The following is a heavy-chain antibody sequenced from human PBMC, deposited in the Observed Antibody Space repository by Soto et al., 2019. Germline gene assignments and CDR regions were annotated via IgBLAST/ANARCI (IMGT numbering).Heavy chain of an antibody. D-gene: IGHD3-9*01. Sequence: SLRLSCAASGFTFSSYAMHWVRQAPGKGLEWVAVISYDGSNKYYADSVKGRFTISRDNSKNTLYLQMNSLRAEDTAVYYCARDIFQYFEPQYYSTYGMDVWGQGTTVTVSS. J-gene: IGHJ6*02. CDR2: ISYDGSNK. CDR1: GFTFSSYA. CDR3: ARDIFQYFEPQYYSTYGMDV. V-gene: IGHV3-30-3*01.